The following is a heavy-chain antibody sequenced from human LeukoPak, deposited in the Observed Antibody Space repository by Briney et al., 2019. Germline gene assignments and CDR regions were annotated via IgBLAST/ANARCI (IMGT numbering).Heavy chain of an antibody. V-gene: IGHV3-7*01. Sequence: GGSLRLSCAASGFTFSSYWMSWVRQAPGKGLGWVANIKQDGSEKYYVDSVKGRFTISRDNAKNSLYLQMNSLRAEDTAVYYCAKATVVVPAPHYSDYWGQGTLVTVSS. D-gene: IGHD2-21*02. CDR3: AKATVVVPAPHYSDY. J-gene: IGHJ4*02. CDR1: GFTFSSYW. CDR2: IKQDGSEK.